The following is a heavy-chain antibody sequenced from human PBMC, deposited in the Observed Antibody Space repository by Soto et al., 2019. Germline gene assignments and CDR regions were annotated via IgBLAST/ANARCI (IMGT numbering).Heavy chain of an antibody. D-gene: IGHD3-10*01. V-gene: IGHV3-23*01. CDR1: GFTFSSYA. J-gene: IGHJ5*02. CDR3: AKDPQGRGWFDP. CDR2: ISGSGGST. Sequence: VGSLRLSFAASGFTFSSYAMSWVRQAPGKGLEWVSAISGSGGSTYYADSVKGRFTISRDNSKNTLYLQMNSLRAEDTAVYYCAKDPQGRGWFDPWGQGTLVNVS.